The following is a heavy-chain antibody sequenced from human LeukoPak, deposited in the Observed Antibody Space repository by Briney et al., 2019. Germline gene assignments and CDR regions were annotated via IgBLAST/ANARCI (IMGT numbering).Heavy chain of an antibody. CDR2: ISSSSSTI. D-gene: IGHD4-17*01. V-gene: IGHV3-48*01. CDR1: GFTFSSYS. CDR3: ARARAVTTEAFDY. Sequence: PGGSLRLSCAASGFTFSSYSMNWVRQAPGKGLEWVSYISSSSSTIYYADSVKGRFTISRDNAKNSLYLQMNSLRAEDTAVYYCARARAVTTEAFDYWGQGTLVTVSS. J-gene: IGHJ4*02.